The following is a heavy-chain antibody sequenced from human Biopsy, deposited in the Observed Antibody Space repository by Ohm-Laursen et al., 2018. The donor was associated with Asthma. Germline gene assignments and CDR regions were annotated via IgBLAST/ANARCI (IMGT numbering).Heavy chain of an antibody. J-gene: IGHJ6*02. CDR2: ISYGGKT. V-gene: IGHV4-39*01. CDR1: GGSMTPTSHY. CDR3: ARRITIFGVVQKDHGMDA. Sequence: SDTLSLTCTVSGGSMTPTSHYWDWIRQAPGKGLEWIGYISYGGKTSYNPSLKNRATISRDTSKNQFSLRLTSVTAADTAVYFCARRITIFGVVQKDHGMDAWGQGTTVIVSS. D-gene: IGHD3-3*01.